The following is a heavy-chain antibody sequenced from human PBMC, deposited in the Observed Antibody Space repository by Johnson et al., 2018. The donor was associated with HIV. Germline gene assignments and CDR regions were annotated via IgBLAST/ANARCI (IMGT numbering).Heavy chain of an antibody. CDR3: ARDLVYGGNFRAFDI. CDR2: IYSGGST. D-gene: IGHD4-23*01. Sequence: VQLVESGGGLVKPGGSLRLSCAASGFTVSSNYMSWVRQAPGKGLEWVSVIYSGGSTYYADSVKGRFTIPRDNSKNTLYLQMNSLRAEDTAVYYCARDLVYGGNFRAFDIWGQGTMVTVSS. J-gene: IGHJ3*02. CDR1: GFTVSSNY. V-gene: IGHV3-66*01.